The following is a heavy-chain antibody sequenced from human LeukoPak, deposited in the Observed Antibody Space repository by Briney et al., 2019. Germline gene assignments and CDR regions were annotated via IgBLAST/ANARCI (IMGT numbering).Heavy chain of an antibody. J-gene: IGHJ4*02. CDR2: ISNTGDRT. Sequence: GGSLRLSCAASGFTFSYAMSWVRQAPGKGLEWVSTISNTGDRTSYADSVKGRFTISRDDSKNSLYLHMSSLRAEDTAVYYCARLAGAGSSGFDYWGQGTLVTVSS. D-gene: IGHD1-26*01. CDR3: ARLAGAGSSGFDY. CDR1: GFTFSYA. V-gene: IGHV3-23*01.